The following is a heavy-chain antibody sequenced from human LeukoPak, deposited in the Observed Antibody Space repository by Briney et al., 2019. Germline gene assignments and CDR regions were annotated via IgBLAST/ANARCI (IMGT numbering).Heavy chain of an antibody. J-gene: IGHJ4*02. CDR1: GYSISSGYY. V-gene: IGHV4-38-2*02. Sequence: SKTLSLTCTVSGYSISSGYYWGWIRQPPGKGLEWIGSIYHSGSTYYNPSLKSRVTISVDTSKNQFSLKLSSVTAADTAVYYCARVQYSSGWYFDYWGQGTLVTVSS. CDR2: IYHSGST. D-gene: IGHD6-19*01. CDR3: ARVQYSSGWYFDY.